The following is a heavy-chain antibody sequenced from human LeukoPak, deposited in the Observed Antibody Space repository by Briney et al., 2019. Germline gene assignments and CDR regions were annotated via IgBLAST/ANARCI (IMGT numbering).Heavy chain of an antibody. CDR1: GYTFTSYD. CDR3: ARVGWLAKLLVY. V-gene: IGHV1-8*01. Sequence: ASVKVSCKASGYTFTSYDINLVRQATGQGLEWMGWMNPNSGNTGYAQKFQGRVTMTRNTSISTAYMELSSLRSEDTAVYYCARVGWLAKLLVYWGQGTLVTVSS. D-gene: IGHD6-19*01. CDR2: MNPNSGNT. J-gene: IGHJ4*02.